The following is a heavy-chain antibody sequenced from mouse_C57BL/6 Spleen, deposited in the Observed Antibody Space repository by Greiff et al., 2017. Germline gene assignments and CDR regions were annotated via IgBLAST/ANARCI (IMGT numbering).Heavy chain of an antibody. V-gene: IGHV1-59*01. CDR1: GYTFTSYW. CDR3: ARGGPYGNYGAMDY. Sequence: QVQLQQPGAELVRPGTSVKLSCKASGYTFTSYWMPWVKQRPGQGLEWIGVIDPSDSYTNYNQKFKGKATLTVDTSSSTAYMQLSSLTSEDSAVYYCARGGPYGNYGAMDYWGQGTSVTVSS. D-gene: IGHD2-1*01. J-gene: IGHJ4*01. CDR2: IDPSDSYT.